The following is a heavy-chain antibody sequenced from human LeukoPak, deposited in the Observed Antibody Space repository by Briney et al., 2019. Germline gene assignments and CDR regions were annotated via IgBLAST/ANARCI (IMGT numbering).Heavy chain of an antibody. CDR3: ASANLPDCSSTSCYDVPDYYAFDI. J-gene: IGHJ3*02. Sequence: GGSLRLSCAASGFTFSSYSMNWVRQAPGKGLEWVSSISSSSSYIYYADSVKGRFTISRDNAKNSLYLQMNSLRAEDTAVYYCASANLPDCSSTSCYDVPDYYAFDIWGQGTMVTVSS. V-gene: IGHV3-21*01. D-gene: IGHD2-2*01. CDR1: GFTFSSYS. CDR2: ISSSSSYI.